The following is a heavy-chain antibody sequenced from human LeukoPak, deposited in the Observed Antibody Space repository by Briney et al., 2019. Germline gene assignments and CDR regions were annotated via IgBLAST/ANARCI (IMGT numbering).Heavy chain of an antibody. J-gene: IGHJ4*02. CDR3: ARGFGSPGYDFWSGPEGYYFDY. V-gene: IGHV1-8*01. Sequence: ASVKVSCKASGYTFTSYDINWVRQATGQGLEWMGWINPNSGNTGYAQEFQGRVTMTRNTSISTAYMELSSLRSEDTAVYYCARGFGSPGYDFWSGPEGYYFDYWGQGTLVTVSS. D-gene: IGHD3-3*01. CDR1: GYTFTSYD. CDR2: INPNSGNT.